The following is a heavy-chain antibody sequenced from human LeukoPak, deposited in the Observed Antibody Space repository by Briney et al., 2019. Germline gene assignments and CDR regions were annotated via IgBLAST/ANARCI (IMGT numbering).Heavy chain of an antibody. CDR2: INPSGGST. J-gene: IGHJ6*03. CDR1: GYTFTTYY. D-gene: IGHD6-13*01. Sequence: ASVKVSCKASGYTFTTYYMHWVRQAPGQGLEWMGIINPSGGSTSYAQKFQGRVTMTEDTSTDTAYMELSSLRSEDTAVYYCATAGIAAAGSLYYYYYMDVWGKGTTVTISS. CDR3: ATAGIAAAGSLYYYYYMDV. V-gene: IGHV1-46*01.